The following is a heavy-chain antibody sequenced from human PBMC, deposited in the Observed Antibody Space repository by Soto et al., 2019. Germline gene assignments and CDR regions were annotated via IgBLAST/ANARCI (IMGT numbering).Heavy chain of an antibody. Sequence: PGGSLRLSCAASGFTFSSYAMSWVRQAPGKGLEWVSAISGSGGSTYYADSVKGRFTISRDNSKNTLYLQMNSLRAEDTAVYYCAKDFKASIVVVPAAISCDYWGQGTLVNVSS. CDR3: AKDFKASIVVVPAAISCDY. D-gene: IGHD2-2*01. J-gene: IGHJ4*02. CDR1: GFTFSSYA. CDR2: ISGSGGST. V-gene: IGHV3-23*01.